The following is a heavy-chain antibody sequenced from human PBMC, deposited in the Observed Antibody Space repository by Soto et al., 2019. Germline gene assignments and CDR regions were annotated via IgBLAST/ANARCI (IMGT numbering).Heavy chain of an antibody. CDR3: VRDLAHGYTGNV. V-gene: IGHV4-30-4*08. J-gene: IGHJ3*01. D-gene: IGHD5-18*01. CDR1: GAVVTSGENY. CDR2: IYDSGVT. Sequence: SETLSLTCSVSGAVVTSGENYWSWVRQPPGKGLEWLGYIYDSGVTSYTPALKSRVTLSLDRPNNQVSLKLRSVTAADTAVYFCVRDLAHGYTGNVWGHGXLVTVSS.